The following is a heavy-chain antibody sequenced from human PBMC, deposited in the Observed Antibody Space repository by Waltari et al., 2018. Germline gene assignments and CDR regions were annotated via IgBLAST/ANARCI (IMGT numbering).Heavy chain of an antibody. J-gene: IGHJ4*02. CDR2: INHSGST. Sequence: VQLPQWGAGLFMPSETLSLTCVVYRGSFSGYYWSWIRQPPGKGLEWIGEINHSGSTNYNPSLKSRVTISVDTSKNQFSLKLSAVTAADTAVYYCARGSKWWRHAKFDYWGQGTLVTVSS. V-gene: IGHV4-34*01. CDR1: RGSFSGYY. D-gene: IGHD2-15*01. CDR3: ARGSKWWRHAKFDY.